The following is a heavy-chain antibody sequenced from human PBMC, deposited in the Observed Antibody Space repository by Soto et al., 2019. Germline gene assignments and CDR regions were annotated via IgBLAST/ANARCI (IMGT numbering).Heavy chain of an antibody. J-gene: IGHJ4*02. Sequence: GGSLRLSCATSGFTFSSYWMYWVRQAPGKGLVWVSRINSDGSNRGYADSVKGRFTISRDNAKSTLYLEMNSLRDEDTAVYYCARNFDYWGQGILVTVSS. CDR1: GFTFSSYW. CDR3: ARNFDY. V-gene: IGHV3-74*01. CDR2: INSDGSNR.